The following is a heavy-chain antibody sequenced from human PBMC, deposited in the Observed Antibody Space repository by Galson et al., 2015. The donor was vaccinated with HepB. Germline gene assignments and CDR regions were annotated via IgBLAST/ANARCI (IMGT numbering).Heavy chain of an antibody. Sequence: SLRLSCAASGFTFSDYYMSWIRQAPGKGLEWVSYISSSSSYTNYADSVKGRFTISRDNAKNSLYLQMNSLRAEDTAVYYCARDYGDYVTYYYYGMDVWGQGTTVTVSS. D-gene: IGHD4-17*01. V-gene: IGHV3-11*06. J-gene: IGHJ6*02. CDR1: GFTFSDYY. CDR3: ARDYGDYVTYYYYGMDV. CDR2: ISSSSSYT.